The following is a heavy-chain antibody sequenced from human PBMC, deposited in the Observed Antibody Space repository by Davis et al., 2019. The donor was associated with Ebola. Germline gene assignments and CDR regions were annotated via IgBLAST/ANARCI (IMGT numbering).Heavy chain of an antibody. CDR2: ISSSGSTI. V-gene: IGHV3-11*01. D-gene: IGHD3-3*01. CDR1: GFTFSDYY. CDR3: ARGATIFGVALADY. Sequence: GGSLRLSCAASGFTFSDYYMSWIRQAPGRGLEWVSYISSSGSTISYADSVKGRFTISRDNAKTSLYLQMNSLRAEDTAVYYCARGATIFGVALADYWGQGTLVTVSS. J-gene: IGHJ4*02.